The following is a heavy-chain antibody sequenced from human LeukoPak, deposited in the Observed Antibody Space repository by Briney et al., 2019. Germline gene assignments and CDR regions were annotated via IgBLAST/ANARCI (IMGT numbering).Heavy chain of an antibody. V-gene: IGHV3-66*02. Sequence: PGGSLRLSCAASGFTVSSNYMSRVRQAPGEGREWVSVIYSGGSTYYADSVKGRFTISRDNYKNTLYLQMNSLRAEDTAVYYCARDLRIAAAGRALDYWGQGTLVTVSS. CDR1: GFTVSSNY. J-gene: IGHJ4*02. CDR3: ARDLRIAAAGRALDY. CDR2: IYSGGST. D-gene: IGHD6-13*01.